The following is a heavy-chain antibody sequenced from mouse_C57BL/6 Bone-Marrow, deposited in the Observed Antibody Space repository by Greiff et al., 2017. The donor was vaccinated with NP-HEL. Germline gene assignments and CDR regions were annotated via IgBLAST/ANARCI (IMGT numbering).Heavy chain of an antibody. D-gene: IGHD1-1*01. J-gene: IGHJ3*01. CDR2: IYPRSGNN. CDR3: ARWGLLRIAY. V-gene: IGHV1-81*01. CDR1: GYTFTSYG. Sequence: QVQLQQSGAELARPGASVKLSCKASGYTFTSYGISWVKQRTGQGLEWIGEIYPRSGNNYYNEKFKGKATLTADKSSSTAYMELRSLTSEDSAVYFCARWGLLRIAYWGQGTLVTVSA.